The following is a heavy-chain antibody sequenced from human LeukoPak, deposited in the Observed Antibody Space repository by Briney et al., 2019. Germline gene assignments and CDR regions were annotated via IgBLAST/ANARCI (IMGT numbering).Heavy chain of an antibody. CDR3: ARGPPYYDILTGYLLLNWFDP. V-gene: IGHV4-34*01. CDR1: GGSFSGYY. D-gene: IGHD3-9*01. Sequence: ASETLSLTCAVYGGSFSGYYWSWIRQPPGKGLEWIGEFNHSGSTNYNPSLKSRVTISVDTSKNQFSLKLSSVTAADTAVYYCARGPPYYDILTGYLLLNWFDPWGQGTLVTVSS. CDR2: FNHSGST. J-gene: IGHJ5*02.